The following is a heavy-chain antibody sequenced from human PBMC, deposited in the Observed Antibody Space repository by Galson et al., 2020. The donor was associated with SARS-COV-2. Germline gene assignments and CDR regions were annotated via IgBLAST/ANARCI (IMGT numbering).Heavy chain of an antibody. V-gene: IGHV4-39*07. CDR2: IYYSGST. Sequence: ETLSLTCTVSGGSISSSSYYWGWIRQPPGKGLEWIGSIYYSGSTYYNPSLKSRVTISVDTSKNQFSLKLSSVTAADTAVYYCARDEYNWNYFNYWGQGTLVTVSS. CDR1: GGSISSSSYY. D-gene: IGHD1-20*01. J-gene: IGHJ4*02. CDR3: ARDEYNWNYFNY.